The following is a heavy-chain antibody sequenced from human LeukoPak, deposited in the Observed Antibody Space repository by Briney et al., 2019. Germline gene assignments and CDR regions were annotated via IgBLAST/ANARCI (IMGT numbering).Heavy chain of an antibody. V-gene: IGHV5-51*01. CDR3: ARRRNPAWIRSGYFDY. D-gene: IGHD1-14*01. Sequence: GESLKISCKGSGYSFTSYWIGWVRQMPGKGLEWMGIIYPGDSDTRYTPSFQGQVTISADKSISTAYLQWSSLKASDTAMYYCARRRNPAWIRSGYFDYWGQGTLVTVSS. CDR2: IYPGDSDT. CDR1: GYSFTSYW. J-gene: IGHJ4*02.